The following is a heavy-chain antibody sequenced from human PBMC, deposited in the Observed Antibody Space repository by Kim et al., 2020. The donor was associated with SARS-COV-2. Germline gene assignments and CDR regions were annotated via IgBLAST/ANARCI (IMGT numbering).Heavy chain of an antibody. CDR3: STIDY. Sequence: VTYSVGSTYYADAVKGRFTISRDSSKNTLYLQMNSLRAEDTAVYYCSTIDYWGQGTLVTVSS. V-gene: IGHV3-66*01. CDR2: TYSVGST. J-gene: IGHJ4*02.